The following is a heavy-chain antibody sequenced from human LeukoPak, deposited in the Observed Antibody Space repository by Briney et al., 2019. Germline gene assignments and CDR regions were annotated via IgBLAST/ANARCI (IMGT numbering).Heavy chain of an antibody. Sequence: GGSLRLSCAASGFIFSSYSMNWVRQAPGKGLEWVSYISSSSSYTNYADSVKGRFTISRDNAKNSLYLQMNSLRAEDTAVYYCASWKPSEVSYWGQGTLVTVSS. J-gene: IGHJ4*02. CDR3: ASWKPSEVSY. CDR2: ISSSSSYT. CDR1: GFIFSSYS. V-gene: IGHV3-21*05. D-gene: IGHD1-1*01.